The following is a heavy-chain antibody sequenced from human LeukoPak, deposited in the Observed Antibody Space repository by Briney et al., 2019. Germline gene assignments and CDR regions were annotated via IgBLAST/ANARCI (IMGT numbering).Heavy chain of an antibody. CDR1: VYTFTGFY. Sequence: ASVKVSCKASVYTFTGFYIHWVRQAPGQGPEWMGWINPKNGGTNYAQNFQGRFTMTTDTSINTAYMELSWLRSDDTAVYYCARALGRGAVAVAGTEYFQYWGQGTLVTVSS. J-gene: IGHJ1*01. CDR2: INPKNGGT. D-gene: IGHD6-19*01. CDR3: ARALGRGAVAVAGTEYFQY. V-gene: IGHV1-2*02.